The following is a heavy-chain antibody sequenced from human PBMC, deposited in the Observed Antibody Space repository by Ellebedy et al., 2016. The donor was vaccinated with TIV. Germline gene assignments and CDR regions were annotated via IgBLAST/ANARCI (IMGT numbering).Heavy chain of an antibody. CDR3: ARTLRYYYETGAFDY. CDR1: GFTFNIYD. J-gene: IGHJ4*02. V-gene: IGHV3-30-3*01. CDR2: ISFDGSNK. D-gene: IGHD3-22*01. Sequence: GESLKISCAASGFTFNIYDISWVRQAPGKGLEWVSVISFDGSNKYYADSVKGRFSISRDKSKNTLYLQMNSLRPEDTAVYYCARTLRYYYETGAFDYWGQGTLVTVSS.